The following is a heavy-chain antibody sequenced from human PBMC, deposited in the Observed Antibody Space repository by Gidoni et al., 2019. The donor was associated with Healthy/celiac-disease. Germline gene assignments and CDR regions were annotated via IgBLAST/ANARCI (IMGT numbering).Heavy chain of an antibody. CDR1: GFTFSSYG. Sequence: QVQLVASAGGVVQPGRSLRLSCSASGFTFSSYGMHWVRQAPGKGLEWVAVIWYDGSNKYYADSVKGRFTISRDNSKNTLYLQMNSLRAEDTAVYYCARDGATTTAFDIWGQGTMVTVSS. J-gene: IGHJ3*02. V-gene: IGHV3-33*08. CDR2: IWYDGSNK. CDR3: ARDGATTTAFDI. D-gene: IGHD1-26*01.